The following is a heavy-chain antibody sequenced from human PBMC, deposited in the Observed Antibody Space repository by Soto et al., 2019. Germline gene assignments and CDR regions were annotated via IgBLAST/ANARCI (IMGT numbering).Heavy chain of an antibody. CDR3: ARVPKSHPTDY. J-gene: IGHJ4*02. Sequence: SETLSLTCSVSGDSISSSSYYWGWIRQPPGDGLEWIGNIYYTGNTYYNPSLKSRVTMSVDTFNNRFSLKLTSVTAADTAVYYCARVPKSHPTDYWGQGILVTVSS. V-gene: IGHV4-39*01. CDR2: IYYTGNT. CDR1: GDSISSSSYY.